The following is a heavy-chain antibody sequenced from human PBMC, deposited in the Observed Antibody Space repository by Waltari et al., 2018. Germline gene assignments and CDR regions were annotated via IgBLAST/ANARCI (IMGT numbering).Heavy chain of an antibody. V-gene: IGHV3-48*01. Sequence: EVQLVESGGGLVQPGGSLRLSWAASGFTFSSYSVNWVRQAPGKGLEWVSYISSSSSTIYYADSVKGRFTISRDNAKNSLYLQMNSLRAEDTAVYYCARGGLELRYWGQGTLVTVSS. J-gene: IGHJ4*02. CDR1: GFTFSSYS. CDR3: ARGGLELRY. D-gene: IGHD1-7*01. CDR2: ISSSSSTI.